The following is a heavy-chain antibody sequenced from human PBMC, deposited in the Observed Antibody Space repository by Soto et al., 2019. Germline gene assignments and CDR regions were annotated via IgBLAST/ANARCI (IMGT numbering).Heavy chain of an antibody. Sequence: SETLSLTCTVSGGSANTFYWSWIRQPPGKGLEWVGHVYYTGSTDYNPSLKSRVTISVDTTKNQVSLKLNSVTTADTAVYFCARDWGRSNYFDYWGQGTLVTVSS. CDR2: VYYTGST. CDR3: ARDWGRSNYFDY. J-gene: IGHJ4*02. CDR1: GGSANTFY. V-gene: IGHV4-59*02. D-gene: IGHD3-16*01.